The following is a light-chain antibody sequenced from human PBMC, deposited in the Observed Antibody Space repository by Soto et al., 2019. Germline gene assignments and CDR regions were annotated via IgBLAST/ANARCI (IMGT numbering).Light chain of an antibody. J-gene: IGLJ2*01. CDR1: SSDVGGYNY. V-gene: IGLV2-14*01. CDR3: SSYTSSSTHGPYVV. Sequence: QSALTQPASVSGSPGQSITISCTGTSSDVGGYNYVSWYQQHPGKAPKLMIYDVSNRPSGVSNRFSGSKSGNTASLTISGLQAEDEADYYCSSYTSSSTHGPYVVFGGGTKLTVL. CDR2: DVS.